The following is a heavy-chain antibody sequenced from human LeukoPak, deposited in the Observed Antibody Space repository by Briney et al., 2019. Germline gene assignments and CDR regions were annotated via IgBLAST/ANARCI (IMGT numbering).Heavy chain of an antibody. CDR1: GGSISSSSYY. Sequence: SETLSLTCTVSGGSISSSSYYWGWIRQPPGKGLEWIGSIYYSGSTYYNPSLKSRVTISVDTSKNQFSLKLSSVTAADTAVYYCARGLVTGTTGGGDFDYWGQGTLVTVSS. D-gene: IGHD1-7*01. V-gene: IGHV4-39*07. J-gene: IGHJ4*02. CDR2: IYYSGST. CDR3: ARGLVTGTTGGGDFDY.